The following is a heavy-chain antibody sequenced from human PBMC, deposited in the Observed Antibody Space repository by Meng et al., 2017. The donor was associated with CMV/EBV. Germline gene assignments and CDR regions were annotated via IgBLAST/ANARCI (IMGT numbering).Heavy chain of an antibody. CDR3: ARNYVPAAISGDAFDI. Sequence: EGSLRLSCAASGFTFSSYSMNWVRQAPGKGLEWVSSISSSSSYIYYADSVKGRFTISRDNAKNSLYLQMNSLRAEDTAVYYCARNYVPAAISGDAFDIWGQGTMVTVSS. J-gene: IGHJ3*02. D-gene: IGHD2-2*01. CDR1: GFTFSSYS. V-gene: IGHV3-21*01. CDR2: ISSSSSYI.